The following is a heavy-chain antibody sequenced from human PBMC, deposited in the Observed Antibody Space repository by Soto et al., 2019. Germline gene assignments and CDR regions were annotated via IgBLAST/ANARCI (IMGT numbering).Heavy chain of an antibody. CDR2: IYWDDDK. V-gene: IGHV2-5*02. J-gene: IGHJ3*01. D-gene: IGHD3-16*01. Sequence: QITLKESGPTLVKPTQTLTLTCIFSGFSLSTSGVGVGWIRQPPGKSPEWLALIYWDDDKRYSPSLKSRLTLTKDTSKSRVVLTMTNMDAVDTATYYCAHRRGRTAAGDDAYDVWGQGTLVVVSS. CDR1: GFSLSTSGVG. CDR3: AHRRGRTAAGDDAYDV.